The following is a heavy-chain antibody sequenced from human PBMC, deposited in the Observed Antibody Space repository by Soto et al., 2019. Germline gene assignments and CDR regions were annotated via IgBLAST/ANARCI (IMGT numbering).Heavy chain of an antibody. V-gene: IGHV1-3*01. CDR2: INGGDGDM. CDR3: ARARARAIGGLTWFDP. D-gene: IGHD2-15*01. J-gene: IGHJ5*02. CDR1: GYSFIKYA. Sequence: QVQLVQSGAEVKKSGASVKVACKASGYSFIKYAIHWVRQAPGQRLEWMGWINGGDGDMKFSQKFQGRVTMTRDTTASTVYMALSSLGSEDTALYYCARARARAIGGLTWFDPWGQGTLVTVSS.